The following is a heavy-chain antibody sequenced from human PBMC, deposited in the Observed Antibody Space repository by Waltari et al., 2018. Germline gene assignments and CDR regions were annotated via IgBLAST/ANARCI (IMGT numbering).Heavy chain of an antibody. J-gene: IGHJ6*03. CDR1: GGTFSSYA. CDR2: IIPIFGTA. V-gene: IGHV1-69*01. Sequence: KKPGSSVKVSCKASGGTFSSYAISWVRQAPGQGLEWMGGIIPIFGTANYAQKFQGRVTITADESTSTAYMELSSRRSEDTAVYYCARSPRNYDILTGSFYYYYMDVWGKGTTVTVSS. D-gene: IGHD3-9*01. CDR3: ARSPRNYDILTGSFYYYYMDV.